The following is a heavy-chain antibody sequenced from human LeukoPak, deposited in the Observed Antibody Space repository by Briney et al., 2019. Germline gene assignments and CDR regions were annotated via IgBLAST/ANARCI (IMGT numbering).Heavy chain of an antibody. CDR1: GFTFSRKT. D-gene: IGHD4/OR15-4a*01. V-gene: IGHV3-48*04. J-gene: IGHJ4*02. CDR3: ARDMVAGWSFFDY. CDR2: ISSDGGTI. Sequence: PGGSLRLSCAASGFTFSRKTMNWVRQAPGKGLEWVSYISSDGGTIYYADSVRGRFTISRDNAKNSLYLQMNSLRAEDTAVYYCARDMVAGWSFFDYWGQGTLVTVSS.